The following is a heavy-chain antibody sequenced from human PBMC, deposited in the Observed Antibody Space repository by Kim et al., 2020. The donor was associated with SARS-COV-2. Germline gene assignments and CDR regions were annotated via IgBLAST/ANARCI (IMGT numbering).Heavy chain of an antibody. CDR3: AKDRGYCSGGSCYRRGAFDI. V-gene: IGHV3-23*01. Sequence: RFTISRDNSKNTLYLQMNSLRAEDTAVYYCAKDRGYCSGGSCYRRGAFDIWGQGTMVTVSS. D-gene: IGHD2-15*01. J-gene: IGHJ3*02.